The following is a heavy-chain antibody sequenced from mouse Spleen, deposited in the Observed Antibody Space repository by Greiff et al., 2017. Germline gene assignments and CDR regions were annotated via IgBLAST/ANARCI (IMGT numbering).Heavy chain of an antibody. CDR2: IWRGGST. D-gene: IGHD1-2*01. Sequence: VHLVESGPGLVQPSQSLSITCTVSGFSLTSYGVHWVRQPPGKGLEWLGVIWRGGSTDYNAAFMSRLSITKDNSKSQVFFKMNSLQADDTAIYYCAKNDGYGGYFDVWGAGTTVTVSS. CDR3: AKNDGYGGYFDV. J-gene: IGHJ1*01. CDR1: GFSLTSYG. V-gene: IGHV2-5*01.